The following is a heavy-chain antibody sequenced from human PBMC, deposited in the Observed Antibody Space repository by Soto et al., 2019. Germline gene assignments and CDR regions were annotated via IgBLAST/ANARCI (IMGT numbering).Heavy chain of an antibody. D-gene: IGHD4-17*01. CDR2: INDSGDRT. J-gene: IGHJ4*02. Sequence: EVQLLESGGGLVQPGGSLRLSCVASGFTFRSYAMSWVRQAPGKGLEWVSSINDSGDRTYFAESVKGRFTISRDKSKNTLFLQMNSLRAEDTAIYYCAKDRTPFFGDVGGGYCDYWGQGALVTVSS. CDR1: GFTFRSYA. CDR3: AKDRTPFFGDVGGGYCDY. V-gene: IGHV3-23*01.